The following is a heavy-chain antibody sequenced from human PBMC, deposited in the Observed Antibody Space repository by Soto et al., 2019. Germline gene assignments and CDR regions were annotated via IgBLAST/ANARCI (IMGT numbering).Heavy chain of an antibody. CDR3: ARLNSGSFDY. J-gene: IGHJ4*02. CDR1: SGSIGTYY. Sequence: PSETLSLTCAGSSGSIGTYYWSWIRQPPGKGLEWIGDIYYSGSTIYNPSLKSRVSISVDTSKKQFSLKVTSVTAADTAVYYCARLNSGSFDYWGQGTRVTVSS. D-gene: IGHD1-26*01. CDR2: IYYSGST. V-gene: IGHV4-59*01.